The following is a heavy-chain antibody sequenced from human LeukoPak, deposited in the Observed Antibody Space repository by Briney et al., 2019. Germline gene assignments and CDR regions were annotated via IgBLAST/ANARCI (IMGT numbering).Heavy chain of an antibody. Sequence: GESLKISCWGSGFSFTTYWIRWVRQMPGKGLEWMGIIYPGDSDTRYSPSFQGQVTISADKSISTDYLQWSSLKAPAAAMYYCAKDAGGHRNYGSYFDYWGQGTLVTVSS. CDR2: IYPGDSDT. D-gene: IGHD4-11*01. V-gene: IGHV5-51*01. J-gene: IGHJ4*02. CDR3: AKDAGGHRNYGSYFDY. CDR1: GFSFTTYW.